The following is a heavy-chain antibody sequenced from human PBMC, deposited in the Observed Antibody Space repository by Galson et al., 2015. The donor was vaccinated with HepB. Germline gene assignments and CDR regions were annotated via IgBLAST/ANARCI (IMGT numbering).Heavy chain of an antibody. CDR1: GFTFSSYA. Sequence: SLRLSCAASGFTFSSYAMNWVRQAPGKGLEWVSTISGSGGNTYYADSVKGRFTISRDNSKNTLYLQMNSLRAEDTAVYYCAKTLYTGGQEQFDPWGQGTLVTVSS. CDR2: ISGSGGNT. CDR3: AKTLYTGGQEQFDP. V-gene: IGHV3-23*01. J-gene: IGHJ5*02. D-gene: IGHD6-19*01.